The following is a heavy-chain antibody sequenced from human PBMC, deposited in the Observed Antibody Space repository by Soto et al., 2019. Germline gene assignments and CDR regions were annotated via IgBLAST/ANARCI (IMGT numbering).Heavy chain of an antibody. CDR1: GGTFSSYA. Sequence: SVKVSCKASGGTFSSYAISWVRQAPGQGLEWVGGIIPIFGTANYAQKFQGRVTITADESTSTAYMELSSLRSEDTAVYYCARGYSNYVWYFDLWGRGTLVTVSS. CDR3: ARGYSNYVWYFDL. V-gene: IGHV1-69*13. D-gene: IGHD4-4*01. J-gene: IGHJ2*01. CDR2: IIPIFGTA.